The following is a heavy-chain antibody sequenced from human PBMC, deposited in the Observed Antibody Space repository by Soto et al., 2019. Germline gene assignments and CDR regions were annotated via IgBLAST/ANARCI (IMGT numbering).Heavy chain of an antibody. V-gene: IGHV4-34*01. D-gene: IGHD3-16*01. Sequence: SETLSLTCAVYGGSFSGSYWSWIRQSPGKGLEWIGEIHQSGSTNYNPSLESRVTISVDTSKNQFSLRVTSVTAADTAVYYCASGRIFRSGGIMVTRYYYGMDVWGQGTAVTVSS. CDR2: IHQSGST. J-gene: IGHJ6*02. CDR3: ASGRIFRSGGIMVTRYYYGMDV. CDR1: GGSFSGSY.